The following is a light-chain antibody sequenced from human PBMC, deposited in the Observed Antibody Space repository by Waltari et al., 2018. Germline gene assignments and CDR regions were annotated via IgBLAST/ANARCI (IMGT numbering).Light chain of an antibody. CDR3: QQRHAWPIT. CDR2: AAS. J-gene: IGKJ4*01. V-gene: IGKV3-11*01. Sequence: EIVLTPSACSLSLSPGASVNLSCRASQNIHSFLAWFQQKPGQAPRLLIFAASTRATGVPPRFSGSGSGTDFTLTISSLAPEDFATYYCQQRHAWPITFGGGTKLEIK. CDR1: QNIHSF.